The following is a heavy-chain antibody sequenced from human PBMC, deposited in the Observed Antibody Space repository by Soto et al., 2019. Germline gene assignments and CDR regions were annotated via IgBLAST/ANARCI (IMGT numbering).Heavy chain of an antibody. J-gene: IGHJ4*02. CDR2: INHSGST. CDR3: ARGLDSSGPSLDY. Sequence: SETLSLTCAVSGGSISSGGYSWSWIRQPPGKGLEWIGEINHSGSTNYNPSLKSRVTISVDTSKNQFSLKLSSVTAADTAVYYCARGLDSSGPSLDYWGQGTLVTVSS. V-gene: IGHV4-34*01. D-gene: IGHD3-22*01. CDR1: GGSISSGGYS.